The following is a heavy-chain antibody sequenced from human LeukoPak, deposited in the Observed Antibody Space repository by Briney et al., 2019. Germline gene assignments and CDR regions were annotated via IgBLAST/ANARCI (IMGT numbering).Heavy chain of an antibody. CDR1: PYSISTGHY. Sequence: SETLSLTCSVSPYSISTGHYWGWIRQPPGKGLEWIGSIYYSGSTYYNPSLKSRVTISVDTSKNQFSLKLSSVTAADTAVYYCASHFPGRTSPSNWFDPWGQGTLVTVSS. J-gene: IGHJ5*02. CDR3: ASHFPGRTSPSNWFDP. V-gene: IGHV4-38-2*01. D-gene: IGHD3-3*01. CDR2: IYYSGST.